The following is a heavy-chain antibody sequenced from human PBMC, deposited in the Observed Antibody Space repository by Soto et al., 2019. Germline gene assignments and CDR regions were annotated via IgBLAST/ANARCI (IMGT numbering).Heavy chain of an antibody. CDR2: ISGSGGST. CDR1: GFTFSSYA. J-gene: IGHJ4*02. CDR3: ARGSILESLSIDY. D-gene: IGHD3-3*01. Sequence: GGSLRLSCAASGFTFSSYAMSWVRQAPGKGLEWVSAISGSGGSTYYADSVKGRFTISRDNAKNTLYLQMNSLRAEDTAVYYCARGSILESLSIDYWGQGPRVTVSS. V-gene: IGHV3-23*01.